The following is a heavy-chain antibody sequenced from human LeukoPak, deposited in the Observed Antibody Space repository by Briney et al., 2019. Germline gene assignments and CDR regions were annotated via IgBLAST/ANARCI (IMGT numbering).Heavy chain of an antibody. CDR1: GYTFTSYG. D-gene: IGHD3-10*01. V-gene: IGHV1-2*02. CDR2: INPNSGGT. CDR3: ARDGPGEREDYYGSGSYYPYYFDY. Sequence: ASVKVSCKASGYTFTSYGMNWVRQAPGQGLEWMGWINPNSGGTNYAQKFQGRVTMTRDTSISTAYMELSRLRSDDTAVYYCARDGPGEREDYYGSGSYYPYYFDYWGQGTLVTVSS. J-gene: IGHJ4*02.